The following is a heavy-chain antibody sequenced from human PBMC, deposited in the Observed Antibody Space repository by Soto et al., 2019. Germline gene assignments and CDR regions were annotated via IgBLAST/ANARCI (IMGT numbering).Heavy chain of an antibody. D-gene: IGHD2-15*01. Sequence: QLQLQESGPGLVKPSETLSLTCTVSGGSISSSTYYWGWIRQPPGKGLEWIGSIYNSGSTYYNPSLKSRITISVDTSKMQFSLKLSSVSAADTAVYYCARQSVVVVVAATHYWGQGTLVTVSS. CDR1: GGSISSSTYY. CDR3: ARQSVVVVVAATHY. V-gene: IGHV4-39*01. J-gene: IGHJ4*02. CDR2: IYNSGST.